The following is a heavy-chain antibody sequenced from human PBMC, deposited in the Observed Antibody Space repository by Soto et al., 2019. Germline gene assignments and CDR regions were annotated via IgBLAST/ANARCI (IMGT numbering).Heavy chain of an antibody. CDR1: GGAISSCPYS. CDR3: ARLGGYCSSTNCYGHYGMAV. CDR2: FHYSENT. Sequence: SETLSLTCTVSGGAISSCPYSGGWIRQPPGEGLEWIGTFHYSENTYYNPSLESRVTISVDTSKNQFSLKVSSVTVADTAVYYCARLGGYCSSTNCYGHYGMAVWGQGTTVTVSS. V-gene: IGHV4-39*01. J-gene: IGHJ6*02. D-gene: IGHD2-2*01.